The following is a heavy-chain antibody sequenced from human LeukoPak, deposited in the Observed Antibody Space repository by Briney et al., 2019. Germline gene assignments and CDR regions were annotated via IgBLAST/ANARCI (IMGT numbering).Heavy chain of an antibody. Sequence: GGSLRLSCAASGFTVSSSYMNWVRQAPGKGLDWVAVVSFDGSKKYYADSVKGRFTISRDNSKNTLYLQMNTLRPDDTAVYYCTRAKRGPFDYWGQGTLVTVSS. J-gene: IGHJ4*01. CDR3: TRAKRGPFDY. CDR2: VSFDGSKK. V-gene: IGHV3-30*03. CDR1: GFTVSSSY.